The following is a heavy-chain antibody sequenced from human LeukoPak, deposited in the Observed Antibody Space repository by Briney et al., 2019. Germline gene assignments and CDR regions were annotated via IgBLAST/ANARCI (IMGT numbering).Heavy chain of an antibody. CDR1: GFIFSSCG. V-gene: IGHV3-30*02. CDR3: AKDYFSVNNWFDP. CDR2: IRNDESTK. D-gene: IGHD2/OR15-2a*01. Sequence: PGGSLRLSCAASGFIFSSCGMHWVRQAPGKGLEWVAFIRNDESTKYYADSVKGRFTISRDNSKNTLYLQMNSLRAEDTALYYCAKDYFSVNNWFDPWGQGTLVTVSS. J-gene: IGHJ5*02.